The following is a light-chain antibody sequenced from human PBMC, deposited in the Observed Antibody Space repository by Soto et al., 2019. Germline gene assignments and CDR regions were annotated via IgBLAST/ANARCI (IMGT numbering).Light chain of an antibody. CDR2: NTS. Sequence: DIHMTQSPSTLSASVGDRVTITCRASQSISICLAWYQQKPGKAPNLLIYNTSSLESGVPSRFSGSGSGTEFTLTISSLQPDDFATYYCQHYNDASWTFGQGTKVEIK. V-gene: IGKV1-5*03. CDR1: QSISIC. CDR3: QHYNDASWT. J-gene: IGKJ1*01.